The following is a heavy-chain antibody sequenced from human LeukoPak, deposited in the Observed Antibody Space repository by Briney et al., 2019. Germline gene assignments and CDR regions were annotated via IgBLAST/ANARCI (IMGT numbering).Heavy chain of an antibody. V-gene: IGHV3-21*01. CDR3: ARDPYYFASGSYSDY. D-gene: IGHD3-10*01. CDR1: GFTFSSYS. CDR2: ISSSSSYI. Sequence: PGGSLRLSCAASGFTFSSYSMNWVRQAPGKGLEWVSSISSSSSYIYYADSAKGRFTISRDNAKNSLYLQMNSLRAEDTAVYYCARDPYYFASGSYSDYWGQGTLVTVSS. J-gene: IGHJ4*02.